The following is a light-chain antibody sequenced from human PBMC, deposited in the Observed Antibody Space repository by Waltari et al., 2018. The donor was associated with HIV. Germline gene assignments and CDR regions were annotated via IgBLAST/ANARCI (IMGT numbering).Light chain of an antibody. V-gene: IGKV1-5*03. J-gene: IGKJ4*01. CDR1: QNIHNY. CDR2: KAS. CDR3: QQYNHYPMT. Sequence: DIKMTQSPSTLSASVGDRIPITCRASQNIHNYLAWSQQKPGKAPKLLVYKASYLQTGVPQRFSGLGSGTDFSLTISSLQADDFATYYCQQYNHYPMTFGGGTQVEI.